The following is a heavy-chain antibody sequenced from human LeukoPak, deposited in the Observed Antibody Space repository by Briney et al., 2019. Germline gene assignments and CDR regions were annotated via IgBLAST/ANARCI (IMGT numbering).Heavy chain of an antibody. CDR1: GGSISNYY. D-gene: IGHD2-8*01. J-gene: IGHJ5*02. V-gene: IGHV4-59*08. CDR3: ARRVIMSAAGVPDTWLDP. Sequence: SETLSLTCTVSGGSISNYYWNWIRQPPGKGLEWVGHISYSGGTKYNPSLQSRVTISIDTSKNQFSLNLSSVTAADTAVYYCARRVIMSAAGVPDTWLDPWGQGILVTVPS. CDR2: ISYSGGT.